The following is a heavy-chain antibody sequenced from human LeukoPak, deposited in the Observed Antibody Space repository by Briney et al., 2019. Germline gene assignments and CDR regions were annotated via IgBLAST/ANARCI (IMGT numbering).Heavy chain of an antibody. CDR1: GFTFSSYG. Sequence: GGSLRLSCAASGFTFSSYGMHWVRQAPGKGLEWVAFIGYDGSNKYYADSVKGRFTISRDNSKNTLHLQTNSLRAEDTAVYYCAKDLYSSGWYSPWYFDLWGRGTLVTVSS. J-gene: IGHJ2*01. CDR3: AKDLYSSGWYSPWYFDL. CDR2: IGYDGSNK. V-gene: IGHV3-30*02. D-gene: IGHD6-19*01.